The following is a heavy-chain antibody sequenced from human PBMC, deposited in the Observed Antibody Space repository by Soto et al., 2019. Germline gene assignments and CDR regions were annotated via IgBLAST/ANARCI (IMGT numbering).Heavy chain of an antibody. J-gene: IGHJ6*02. CDR1: VVSISSYY. Sequence: SETLSLTCTVSVVSISSYYWSWIRHPPGKGLEWIGYIYYSGSTNYNPSLKSRVTISVDTSKNQFSLKLSSVTAADTAVYYCARTPQSSSYYYYGMDVWGQGTTVTVSS. V-gene: IGHV4-59*01. CDR2: IYYSGST. CDR3: ARTPQSSSYYYYGMDV. D-gene: IGHD6-6*01.